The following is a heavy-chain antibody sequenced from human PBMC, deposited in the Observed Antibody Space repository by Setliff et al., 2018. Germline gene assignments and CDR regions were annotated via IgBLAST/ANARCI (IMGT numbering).Heavy chain of an antibody. CDR2: ISAYDGNT. CDR1: GGTFRSYG. V-gene: IGHV1-18*01. Sequence: GASVKVSCKASGGTFRSYGITWVRQAPGQGLEWMAWISAYDGNTKYTLKLQGRVTLTTDTPTTTAYMDLRGLRSDDTAVYYCARTPPNRGLSNGWYVDYWGQGALVTVSS. J-gene: IGHJ4*02. D-gene: IGHD6-19*01. CDR3: ARTPPNRGLSNGWYVDY.